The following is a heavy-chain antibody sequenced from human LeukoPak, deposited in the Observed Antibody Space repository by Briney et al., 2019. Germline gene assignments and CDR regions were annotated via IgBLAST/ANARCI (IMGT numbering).Heavy chain of an antibody. CDR1: GGSISSYY. V-gene: IGHV4-59*01. D-gene: IGHD6-19*01. Sequence: SETLSLTCTVSGGSISSYYWSWIRQPPGKGLEWIGYIYYSGSTNYNPSLKSRVTISVDTSKNQFSLKLSSVTAADTAVYYCARDRGPIAVAGYADYYYYYMDVWGKGTTVTISS. J-gene: IGHJ6*03. CDR3: ARDRGPIAVAGYADYYYYYMDV. CDR2: IYYSGST.